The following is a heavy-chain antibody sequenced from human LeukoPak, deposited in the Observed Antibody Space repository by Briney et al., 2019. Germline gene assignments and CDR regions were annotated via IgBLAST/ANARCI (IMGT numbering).Heavy chain of an antibody. CDR2: IKQDGSEK. D-gene: IGHD3-22*01. CDR3: ARDRGYDSSGYYP. Sequence: PGGSLRLFCGASGFTFSIYWMSWVRQAPGEGLEWVATIKQDGSEKYYVDSVKGRFTISRDNAKNSLYLQMNSLRAEDTAVYYCARDRGYDSSGYYPWGQGTLVTVSS. J-gene: IGHJ5*02. CDR1: GFTFSIYW. V-gene: IGHV3-7*01.